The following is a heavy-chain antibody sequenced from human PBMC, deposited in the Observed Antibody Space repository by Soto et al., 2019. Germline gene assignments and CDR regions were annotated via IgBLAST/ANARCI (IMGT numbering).Heavy chain of an antibody. CDR1: GGSISSYY. CDR3: ARGWGKVYFDY. V-gene: IGHV4-59*01. J-gene: IGHJ4*02. Sequence: SETLFLTCTVSGGSISSYYWSWIRQPPGKGLEWIGYIYYSGSTNYNPSLKSRVTISVDTSKNQFSLKLSSVTAADTAVYYCARGWGKVYFDYWGQGTLVTVSS. D-gene: IGHD7-27*01. CDR2: IYYSGST.